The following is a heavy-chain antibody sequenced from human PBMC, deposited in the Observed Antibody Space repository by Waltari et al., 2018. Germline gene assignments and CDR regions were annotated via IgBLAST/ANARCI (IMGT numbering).Heavy chain of an antibody. CDR1: GSTTSLFS. CDR3: ARDTGGWYFDL. Sequence: QVQLQESGPGLVKPSETLSLTCRVSGSTTSLFSWTWIRQSPGKGLEWIGYMSNSGSSNYNPSLRSRVTISLDTSKNQFSLKLISVTADDSAVYFCARDTGGWYFDLWGRGTLVTVSS. J-gene: IGHJ2*01. V-gene: IGHV4-59*01. D-gene: IGHD3-10*01. CDR2: MSNSGSS.